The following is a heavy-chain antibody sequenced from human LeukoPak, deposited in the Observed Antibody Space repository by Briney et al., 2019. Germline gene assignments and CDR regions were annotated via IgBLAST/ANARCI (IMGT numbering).Heavy chain of an antibody. CDR3: TTVRRQKDGVRSFDS. J-gene: IGHJ4*02. CDR2: IKSKIDGGAI. CDR1: GFTFSDAW. Sequence: GGSLRLSCAASGFTFSDAWMNWVRQAPGKGLEWVGRIKSKIDGGAIDFAGPVKGRFSISRDDSKTTVYLQMNSLQSDDTAVYYCTTVRRQKDGVRSFDSWGQGTLVSVSS. V-gene: IGHV3-15*01. D-gene: IGHD5-24*01.